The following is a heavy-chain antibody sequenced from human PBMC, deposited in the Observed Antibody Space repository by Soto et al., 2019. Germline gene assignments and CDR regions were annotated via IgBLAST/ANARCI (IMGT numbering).Heavy chain of an antibody. CDR1: GFTISECS. CDR3: ARHVVHSSGFTDY. CDR2: ITIRTGNV. D-gene: IGHD6-19*01. J-gene: IGHJ4*02. Sequence: GGSLRLSCEASGFTISECSMNWVRQAPGKGLEWLAYITIRTGNVLYADSVRGRFTISADNAENSVILQMNSLRDEDSAVYYCARHVVHSSGFTDYWGQGTLVTVSS. V-gene: IGHV3-48*02.